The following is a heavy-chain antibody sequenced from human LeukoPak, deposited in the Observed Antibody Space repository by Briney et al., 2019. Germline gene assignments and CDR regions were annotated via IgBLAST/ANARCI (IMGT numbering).Heavy chain of an antibody. CDR3: ARVPYYYDSSGYPDY. Sequence: PSETLSLTCTVSGGSISSYYWSWIRQPPGKGLEWIGYIYYSGSTNYNTSLKSRVTISVDTSKNQFSLKLSSVTAADTAVYYCARVPYYYDSSGYPDYWGQGTLVTVSS. D-gene: IGHD3-22*01. J-gene: IGHJ4*02. CDR1: GGSISSYY. V-gene: IGHV4-59*08. CDR2: IYYSGST.